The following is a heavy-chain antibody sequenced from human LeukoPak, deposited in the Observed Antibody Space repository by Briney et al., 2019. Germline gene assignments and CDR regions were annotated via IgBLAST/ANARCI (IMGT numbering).Heavy chain of an antibody. J-gene: IGHJ4*02. D-gene: IGHD3-22*01. CDR1: GFTFSSYS. Sequence: GRSLRLSCAASGFTFSSYSMNRVRQAPGKWLEWVSFISSSRSYIYYADSVKGRFTISRDNAKNSVFLQMNNLRVEDTAIYYCARRGYHDSSGYDYWGQGTPVTVSS. CDR2: ISSSRSYI. V-gene: IGHV3-21*06. CDR3: ARRGYHDSSGYDY.